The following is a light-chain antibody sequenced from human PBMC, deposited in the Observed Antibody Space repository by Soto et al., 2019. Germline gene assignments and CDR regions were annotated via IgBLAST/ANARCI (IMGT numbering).Light chain of an antibody. J-gene: IGKJ2*01. CDR3: LQDYNYPRT. CDR2: AAS. Sequence: AIQMTQSPSALSASVGDRVTIFCRASQDIGSDLGWYQQRPGKAPKLLIYAASTSQSGVPARFSGSGSGTDFTLTISSLQPEDFVTYYCLQDYNYPRTFGQGTKLEMK. V-gene: IGKV1-6*01. CDR1: QDIGSD.